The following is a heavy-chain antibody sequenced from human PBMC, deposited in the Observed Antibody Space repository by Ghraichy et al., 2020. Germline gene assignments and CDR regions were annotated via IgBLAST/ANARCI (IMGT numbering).Heavy chain of an antibody. CDR3: ARDPVAGPYYFDY. D-gene: IGHD6-19*01. Sequence: GGSLRLSCAASGFTFSSYSMNWVRQAPGKGLEWVSSISSSSSYIYYADSVKGRFTISRDNAKNSLYLQMNSLRAEDTAVYYCARDPVAGPYYFDYWGQGTLVTVSS. V-gene: IGHV3-21*01. J-gene: IGHJ4*02. CDR1: GFTFSSYS. CDR2: ISSSSSYI.